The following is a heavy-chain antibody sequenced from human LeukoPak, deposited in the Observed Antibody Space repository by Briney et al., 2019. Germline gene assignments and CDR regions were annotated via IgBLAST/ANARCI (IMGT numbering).Heavy chain of an antibody. CDR1: GGSISSSSFY. CDR2: IYYSGSP. D-gene: IGHD2-2*01. V-gene: IGHV4-39*01. J-gene: IGHJ4*02. CDR3: ARHDRVPAAYFDH. Sequence: SETLSLTCTVSGGSISSSSFYWGWLRQPPGKGLEWIGSIYYSGSPYYNPSLKSRVTVSVDTSKNQFSLKLSSVTAADTAVYYCARHDRVPAAYFDHWGQGTLVTASS.